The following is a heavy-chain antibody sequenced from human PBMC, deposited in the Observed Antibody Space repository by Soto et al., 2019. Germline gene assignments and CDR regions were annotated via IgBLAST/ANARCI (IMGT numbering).Heavy chain of an antibody. V-gene: IGHV3-43*01. J-gene: IGHJ4*02. Sequence: GGSLRLSCAASGFTFDDYTMQWVRQAPGKGLEWVSLISWDGGITYYADSVKGRFTISRDNSKNSLYLQMNSLTTEDTALYYCAKAGAYNYGSYFDYWGQGAMVTFYS. CDR3: AKAGAYNYGSYFDY. CDR1: GFTFDDYT. D-gene: IGHD5-18*01. CDR2: ISWDGGIT.